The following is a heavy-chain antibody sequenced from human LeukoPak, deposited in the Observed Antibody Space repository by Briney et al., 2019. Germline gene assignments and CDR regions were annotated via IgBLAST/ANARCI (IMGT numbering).Heavy chain of an antibody. D-gene: IGHD3-22*01. Sequence: ASVKVSCKASGGTFSSYAISWVRQAPGQGLEWMGGIIPIFGTANYAQKFQGRVTITTDESTSTAYMELSSLRSEDTAVYYCASGRTVVAYQRSNWIDPWGQGTLVTVSS. V-gene: IGHV1-69*05. CDR1: GGTFSSYA. J-gene: IGHJ5*02. CDR3: ASGRTVVAYQRSNWIDP. CDR2: IIPIFGTA.